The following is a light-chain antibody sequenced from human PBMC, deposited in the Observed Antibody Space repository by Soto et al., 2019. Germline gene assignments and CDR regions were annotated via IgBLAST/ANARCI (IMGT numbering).Light chain of an antibody. CDR2: AAS. CDR3: QKYSSVPV. J-gene: IGKJ3*01. CDR1: QGIRNF. V-gene: IGKV1-27*01. Sequence: DIQMTQSPTSLSASVGDRVTITCRASQGIRNFVAWYQQKPGKAPKLLIYAASTLQSGVPSRFSGSGSGTDFTITINSLQPEDVATYSCQKYSSVPVFGPGTKVD.